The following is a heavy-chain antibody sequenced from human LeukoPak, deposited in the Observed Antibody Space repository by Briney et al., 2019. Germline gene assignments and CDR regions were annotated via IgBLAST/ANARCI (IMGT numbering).Heavy chain of an antibody. CDR3: ARWAGRGGDSYFDF. CDR1: GYTFTSYA. V-gene: IGHV7-4-1*02. J-gene: IGHJ4*02. CDR2: INTNTGNP. Sequence: GASVKVSCKASGYTFTSYAMNWVRQAPGQGLEWMGWINTNTGNPTYAQGFTGRFVFSLDTSVSTAYLQISSLKAEDTAVYYCARWAGRGGDSYFDFWGQGTLVTVSS. D-gene: IGHD2-21*02.